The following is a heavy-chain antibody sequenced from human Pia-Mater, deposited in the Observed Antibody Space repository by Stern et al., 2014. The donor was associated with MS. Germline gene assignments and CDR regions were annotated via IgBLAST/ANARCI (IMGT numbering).Heavy chain of an antibody. J-gene: IGHJ2*01. V-gene: IGHV4-39*02. Sequence: VQLEESGPGLVKPSETLSLTCTVSGASITNRDYWGWIRQPPGKGLEWIGSVYYSGITYYRPSLKRRAAISIDTSRNQFFLRLNSVTTTDTAVYFCARGVTAVTNYVPNWCFDLWGRGTLVTVSS. CDR3: ARGVTAVTNYVPNWCFDL. D-gene: IGHD4-11*01. CDR2: VYYSGIT. CDR1: GASITNRDY.